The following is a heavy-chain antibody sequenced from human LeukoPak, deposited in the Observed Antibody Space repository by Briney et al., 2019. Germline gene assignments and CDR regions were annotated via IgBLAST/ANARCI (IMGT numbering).Heavy chain of an antibody. Sequence: PGGSLRLSCAASGFTFSSYGMSWVRQAPGKGLEWVSAISGSGGSTYYADSVKGRFTISRDNSKNTLYLQMNSLRAEDTAVYYCAKKGDYVWGSYRPNAFDIWGQGTMVTVSS. CDR3: AKKGDYVWGSYRPNAFDI. V-gene: IGHV3-23*01. J-gene: IGHJ3*02. CDR1: GFTFSSYG. CDR2: ISGSGGST. D-gene: IGHD3-16*02.